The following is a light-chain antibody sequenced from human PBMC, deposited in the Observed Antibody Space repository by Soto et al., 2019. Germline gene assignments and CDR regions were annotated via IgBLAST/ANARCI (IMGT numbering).Light chain of an antibody. CDR3: QQSHNAPLT. V-gene: IGKV1-39*01. Sequence: DIRMTQSPSSLSASVGDRVTLTCRASEDIISYLNWYQHKPGRAPTVLVYGATNLPSGVPSRFSGSASGTEFTFTISSLQPEDFATYYCQQSHNAPLTFGGGTKVE. CDR2: GAT. CDR1: EDIISY. J-gene: IGKJ4*01.